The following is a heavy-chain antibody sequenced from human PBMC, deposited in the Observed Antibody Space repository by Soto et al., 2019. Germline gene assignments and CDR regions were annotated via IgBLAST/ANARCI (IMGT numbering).Heavy chain of an antibody. CDR1: GFTFSSYS. Sequence: GGSLRLSCAASGFTFSSYSMNWVRQAPGKGLEWVSSISSSSSYIYYADSVKGRFTISRDNAKNSLYLQMNSLRAEDTAVYYCARPEVHFGPDDYGDYEYGAFDIWGQGTMVTVSS. CDR2: ISSSSSYI. J-gene: IGHJ3*02. CDR3: ARPEVHFGPDDYGDYEYGAFDI. D-gene: IGHD4-17*01. V-gene: IGHV3-21*01.